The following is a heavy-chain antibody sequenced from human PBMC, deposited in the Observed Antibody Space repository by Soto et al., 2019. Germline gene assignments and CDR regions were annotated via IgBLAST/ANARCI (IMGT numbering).Heavy chain of an antibody. CDR1: GYTFTSYG. D-gene: IGHD2-2*01. V-gene: IGHV1-18*01. CDR3: ARDSEDIVVVPAPGAFDI. CDR2: ISAYNGNT. J-gene: IGHJ3*02. Sequence: ASVKVSCKASGYTFTSYGISWVRQAPGQGLEWMGWISAYNGNTNYAQKLQGRVTMTTDTSTSTAYMELRSLRSDDTAVYYCARDSEDIVVVPAPGAFDIWGQGTMVTVSS.